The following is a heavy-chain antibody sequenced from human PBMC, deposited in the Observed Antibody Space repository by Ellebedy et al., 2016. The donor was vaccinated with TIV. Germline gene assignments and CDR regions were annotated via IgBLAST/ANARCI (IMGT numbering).Heavy chain of an antibody. CDR2: VYSGGTT. V-gene: IGHV4-39*01. CDR3: ARSRTLLKWFDP. CDR1: DDAITRNSYY. Sequence: SETLSLTXTASDDAITRNSYYWAWIRQPPGKGLAWIGSVYSGGTTYYNSPLESRVTIFVDTSKNKFFLNLTSVTAADTAVYFCARSRTLLKWFDPWGQGVLVTVSS. D-gene: IGHD2/OR15-2a*01. J-gene: IGHJ5*02.